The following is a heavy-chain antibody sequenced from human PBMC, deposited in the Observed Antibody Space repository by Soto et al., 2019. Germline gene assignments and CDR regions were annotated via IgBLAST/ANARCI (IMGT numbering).Heavy chain of an antibody. CDR3: ASPAGWPIPENWFDP. J-gene: IGHJ5*02. CDR2: IYYSGST. CDR1: GGSISISSDY. Sequence: LEILCLTYTVSGGSISISSDYWGCFRQPPGQGREWMGSIYYSGSTYYNPSLKSRVTISVGTSKNQFSLKLSSVTAADTAVYYCASPAGWPIPENWFDPWGQGTLVT. V-gene: IGHV4-39*01.